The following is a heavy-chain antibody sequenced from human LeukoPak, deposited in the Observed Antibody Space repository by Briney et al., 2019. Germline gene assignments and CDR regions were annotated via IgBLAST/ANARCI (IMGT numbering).Heavy chain of an antibody. CDR2: ISYDGSNK. V-gene: IGHV3-30*03. CDR3: ARSNSNYFYYFDY. Sequence: PGRSLRLSCAASGFTFSSYGMHWVRQAPGKGLEWVAVISYDGSNKYYADSVKGRFTISRDNSKNTLYLQMNSLRAEDTAVYYCARSNSNYFYYFDYWGQGTLVTVSS. CDR1: GFTFSSYG. D-gene: IGHD4-11*01. J-gene: IGHJ4*02.